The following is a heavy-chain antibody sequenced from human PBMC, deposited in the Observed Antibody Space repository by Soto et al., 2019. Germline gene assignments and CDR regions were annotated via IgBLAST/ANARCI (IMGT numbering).Heavy chain of an antibody. CDR1: GFTFSSYS. CDR3: ARVGVSRSPHDAFDI. J-gene: IGHJ3*02. Sequence: GGSLRLSCAASGFTFSSYSMNWVRQAPGKGLEWVSSISSSSSYIYYADSVKGRFTISRDNAKNSLYLQMNSLRAEDTAVYYCARVGVSRSPHDAFDIWGQGTMVTVSS. D-gene: IGHD1-26*01. CDR2: ISSSSSYI. V-gene: IGHV3-21*01.